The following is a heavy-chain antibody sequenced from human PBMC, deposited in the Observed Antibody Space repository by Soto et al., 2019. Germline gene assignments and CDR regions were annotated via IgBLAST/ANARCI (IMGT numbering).Heavy chain of an antibody. Sequence: GGSLRLSCAASGFTVSSNYMSWVRQAPGKGLEWVSVIYSGGSTYYADSVKGRFTISRDNSKNTLYLQMNSLRAEDTAVYYCTSGPIAARGAFDIWGQGTMVTVSS. CDR1: GFTVSSNY. CDR3: TSGPIAARGAFDI. D-gene: IGHD6-25*01. CDR2: IYSGGST. V-gene: IGHV3-53*01. J-gene: IGHJ3*02.